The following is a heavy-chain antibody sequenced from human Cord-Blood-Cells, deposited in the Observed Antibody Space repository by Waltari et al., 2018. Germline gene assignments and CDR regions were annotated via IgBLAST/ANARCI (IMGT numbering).Heavy chain of an antibody. CDR2: SRCSSSYI. CDR3: ARDYSSSWYFDY. J-gene: IGHJ4*02. V-gene: IGHV3-21*01. CDR1: GFTFSSYS. Sequence: EVQLVESGGGLVKPGGSLRLSCAASGFTFSSYSMNWVRQAPGKGLEWVSSSRCSSSYIYYADSVKGRFTISRDNAKNSLYLQMNSLRAEDTAVYYCARDYSSSWYFDYWGQGTLVTVSS. D-gene: IGHD6-13*01.